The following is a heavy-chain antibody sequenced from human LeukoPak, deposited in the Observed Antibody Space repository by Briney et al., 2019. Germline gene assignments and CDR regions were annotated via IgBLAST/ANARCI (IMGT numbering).Heavy chain of an antibody. D-gene: IGHD7-27*01. Sequence: GGSLRLSCAASGFTFSSYSMNWVRQAPGKGLEWVSYISSSSSTIYYADSVKGRFTISRDNAKNSLYLQMNSLRAEDTAVYYCARDSALTGEDWFDPWGQGTLVTVSS. V-gene: IGHV3-48*04. CDR1: GFTFSSYS. J-gene: IGHJ5*02. CDR3: ARDSALTGEDWFDP. CDR2: ISSSSSTI.